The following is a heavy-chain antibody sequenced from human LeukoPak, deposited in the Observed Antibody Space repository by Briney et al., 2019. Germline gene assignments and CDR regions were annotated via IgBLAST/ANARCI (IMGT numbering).Heavy chain of an antibody. Sequence: GGSLRLSCAASGFTVSSNYMSWVRQAPGKGLEWVSVIYSGGSTYYADSVKGRFTISRDNSKNTLYLQMNSLRAEDTAVYYCAKDLLKYSSGCFDYWGQGTLVTVSS. CDR2: IYSGGST. CDR3: AKDLLKYSSGCFDY. V-gene: IGHV3-53*01. CDR1: GFTVSSNY. J-gene: IGHJ4*02. D-gene: IGHD6-19*01.